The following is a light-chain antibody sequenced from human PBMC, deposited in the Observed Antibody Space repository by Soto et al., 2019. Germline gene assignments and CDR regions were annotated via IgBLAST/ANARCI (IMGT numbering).Light chain of an antibody. Sequence: DIQMTQSPSSVSASVGDRVTITCRASPGLSSWLAWYQQKPGKATKLLIYAGSSLQSGVSSRFSGTGGGTDFTLTISSLQPEDFATYYCQQANSFPITVGQATRLEIK. CDR2: AGS. V-gene: IGKV1D-12*01. CDR1: PGLSSW. J-gene: IGKJ5*01. CDR3: QQANSFPIT.